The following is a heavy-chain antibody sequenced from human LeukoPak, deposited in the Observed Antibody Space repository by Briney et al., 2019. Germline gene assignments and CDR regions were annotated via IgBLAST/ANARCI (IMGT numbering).Heavy chain of an antibody. Sequence: PSETLSLTCAVSGGSISSSSSVCWTWVRQPPGEGLGWIGEIHHNGATNYNPSLKSRVTVLLDKSKNQFSLKLSSVTAADTAVYYCARSIHQDLYDFWSGYYLYWGQGTLVTVSS. CDR2: IHHNGAT. D-gene: IGHD3-3*01. V-gene: IGHV4-4*02. CDR1: GGSISSSSSVC. CDR3: ARSIHQDLYDFWSGYYLY. J-gene: IGHJ4*02.